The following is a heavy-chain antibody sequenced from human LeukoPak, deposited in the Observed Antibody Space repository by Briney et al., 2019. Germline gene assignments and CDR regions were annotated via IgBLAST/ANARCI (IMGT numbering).Heavy chain of an antibody. CDR3: ARAVVRGPLVP. J-gene: IGHJ5*02. CDR1: GGSFSGYY. CDR2: INHSGST. Sequence: PSETLSLTCAVYGGSFSGYYWSWIRQPPGKGLEWIGEINHSGSTNYNPSLKSRVTISVDTSKNQFSLKLSSVTAADTAVYYCARAVVRGPLVPWGQGTLVTVSS. V-gene: IGHV4-34*01. D-gene: IGHD3-10*01.